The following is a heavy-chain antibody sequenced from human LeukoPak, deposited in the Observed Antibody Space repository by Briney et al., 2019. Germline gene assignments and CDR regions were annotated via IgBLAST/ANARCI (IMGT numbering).Heavy chain of an antibody. CDR1: GYTFTGYY. J-gene: IGHJ6*02. CDR3: ARDLVRAAHCRECGYYYGMDV. Sequence: ASVKVSCKASGYTFTGYYMHWVRQAPGQGLEWMGWINPNSGGTNYAQKFQGRVTMTRDTSISTAYMELSRLRSDNTAVYYCARDLVRAAHCRECGYYYGMDVWGQGTTVTVSS. V-gene: IGHV1-2*02. CDR2: INPNSGGT. D-gene: IGHD6-6*01.